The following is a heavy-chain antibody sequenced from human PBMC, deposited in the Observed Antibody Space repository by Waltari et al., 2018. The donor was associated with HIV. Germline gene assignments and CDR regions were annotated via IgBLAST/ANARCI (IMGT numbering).Heavy chain of an antibody. CDR1: GLTFSTDP. V-gene: IGHV3-21*02. J-gene: IGHJ4*02. CDR3: ARQQLGSGALDL. CDR2: ISSGTSYI. D-gene: IGHD3-10*02. Sequence: EVQLVESGGGLVKPGWSLRLSCTASGLTFSTDPMNWVRQAPGKGLEWVSSISSGTSYIYYADSVTGRFTVSRDNAKNSLFLQMNSLRADDTAVYYCARQQLGSGALDLWGQGTLVTVSS.